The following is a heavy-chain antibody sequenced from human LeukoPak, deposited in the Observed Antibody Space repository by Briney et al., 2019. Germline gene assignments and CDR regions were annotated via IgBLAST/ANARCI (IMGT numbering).Heavy chain of an antibody. CDR2: ISSSGSTI. D-gene: IGHD3-22*01. Sequence: GGSLRLSCAASGFTFSSYAMHWVRQAPGKGLEWVSYISSSGSTIYYAGSVKGRFTISRDNAKNSLYLQMNSLRAEDTAVYYCARDPPDYYDSSGNPWGQGTLVTVSS. CDR1: GFTFSSYA. V-gene: IGHV3-48*03. CDR3: ARDPPDYYDSSGNP. J-gene: IGHJ5*02.